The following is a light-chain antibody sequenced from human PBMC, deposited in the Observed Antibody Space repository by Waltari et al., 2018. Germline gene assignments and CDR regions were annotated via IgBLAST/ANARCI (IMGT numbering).Light chain of an antibody. CDR2: LGC. J-gene: IGKJ3*01. CDR1: QSLLHSNGYSF. V-gene: IGKV2-28*01. CDR3: MQALQTPFT. Sequence: DIVMTQSPLSLPVTPGEPASISCRSSQSLLHSNGYSFLDWYLQKPGQSPQLLIYLGCNRASGVPDRFSGSGSGTDFTLKISRVEAEDVGVYYGMQALQTPFTFGPGTKVDIK.